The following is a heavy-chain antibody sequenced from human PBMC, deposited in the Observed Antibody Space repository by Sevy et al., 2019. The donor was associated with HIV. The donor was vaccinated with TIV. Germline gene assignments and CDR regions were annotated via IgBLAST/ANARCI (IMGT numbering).Heavy chain of an antibody. CDR3: AREGVGYGDYGGYYYYGMDV. CDR1: GDSVSSNSAA. V-gene: IGHV6-1*01. CDR2: TYYRSKWYN. J-gene: IGHJ6*02. Sequence: SQTLSLTCATSGDSVSSNSAAWNWIRQSPSRGLEWLGRTYYRSKWYNDYAVSVKSRITINPDTSKNQFSLQLNSVTPEDTAVYYCAREGVGYGDYGGYYYYGMDVWGQGTTVTVSS. D-gene: IGHD4-17*01.